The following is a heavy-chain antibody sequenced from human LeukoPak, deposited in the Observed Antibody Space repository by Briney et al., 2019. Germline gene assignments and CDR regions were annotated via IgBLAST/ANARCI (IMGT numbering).Heavy chain of an antibody. Sequence: GGSLKLSCAASGFTFSDSAMHWVRQASGKGLEWLGRIRSKANSYATAYGESVKGRFTISRDDSKNTAYLQMNSLKTEDTAVYYCARGVLRYFDWLLSPFELPYYYYMDVWGKGSTVTVSS. J-gene: IGHJ6*03. CDR1: GFTFSDSA. V-gene: IGHV3-73*01. CDR3: ARGVLRYFDWLLSPFELPYYYYMDV. CDR2: IRSKANSYAT. D-gene: IGHD3-9*01.